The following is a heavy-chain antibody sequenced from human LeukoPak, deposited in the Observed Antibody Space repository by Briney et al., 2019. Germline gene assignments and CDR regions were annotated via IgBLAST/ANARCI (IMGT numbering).Heavy chain of an antibody. J-gene: IGHJ5*02. D-gene: IGHD6-19*01. CDR2: INIDGSST. CDR1: GFTFSSYW. Sequence: PGGSLRLSCAASGFTFSSYWMHWVRQAPGKGLVWASRINIDGSSTNYADSVKGRFTISRDNAKNTLYLQMNSLRAEDTAVYYCARAGIAVTHRWFDPWGQGTLVTVSS. CDR3: ARAGIAVTHRWFDP. V-gene: IGHV3-74*01.